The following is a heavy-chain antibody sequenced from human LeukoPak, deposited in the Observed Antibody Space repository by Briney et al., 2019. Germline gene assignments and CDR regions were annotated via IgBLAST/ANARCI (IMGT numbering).Heavy chain of an antibody. CDR1: GFTFSDHY. Sequence: GGSLRLSCAASGFTFSDHYMSWIRQIPGKGLEWVAHIGGSGGHIYYVDSVKDRFSISRANAKNLLYLQMNTLRADDTAVYYCARGEWLVRLWGQGTLVTVSS. J-gene: IGHJ4*02. CDR3: ARGEWLVRL. CDR2: IGGSGGHI. D-gene: IGHD6-19*01. V-gene: IGHV3-11*01.